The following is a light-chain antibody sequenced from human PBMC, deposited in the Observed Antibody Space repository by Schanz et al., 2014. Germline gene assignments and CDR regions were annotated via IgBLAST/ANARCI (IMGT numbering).Light chain of an antibody. CDR1: SSDVGGYDY. V-gene: IGLV2-8*01. CDR3: SSYAGSNFVV. CDR2: EVS. J-gene: IGLJ2*01. Sequence: QSALTQPPSASGSPGQSVTISCTGTSSDVGGYDYVSWYQQHPGKVPKLMIYEVSQRPSGVPDRFSGSKSGNTASLTVSGLQAEDEADYYCSSYAGSNFVVFGGGTKLTVL.